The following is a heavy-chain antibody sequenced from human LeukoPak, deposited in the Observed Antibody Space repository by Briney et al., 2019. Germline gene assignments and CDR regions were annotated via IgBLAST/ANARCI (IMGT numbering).Heavy chain of an antibody. V-gene: IGHV3-23*01. CDR1: GFTFRRDA. J-gene: IGHJ6*02. Sequence: GGALRLSCAASGFTFRRDAMSWVRAAPGKGRWWVSAVSGSRGSSYYADSVRGRFSISRDNSKNTLYMQMKRLRAEDPAVYYFAKVDMVRTPYYYCYCMDVGGQRTTGTVS. D-gene: IGHD3-10*01. CDR3: AKVDMVRTPYYYCYCMDV. CDR2: VSGSRGSS.